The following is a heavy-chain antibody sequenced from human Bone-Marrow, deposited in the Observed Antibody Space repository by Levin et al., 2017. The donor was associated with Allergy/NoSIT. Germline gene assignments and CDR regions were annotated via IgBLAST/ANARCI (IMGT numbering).Heavy chain of an antibody. Sequence: SVKVSCKASGCTLSNQSFTWVRQAPGQGLECMGGTIPLFGTPNYAQNFEGRLTITADKSKNTAYMELSNLRPEDTAVYYCAIGPFGEFWRSAFDSWGQGTLVTVSS. D-gene: IGHD3-10*01. J-gene: IGHJ4*02. CDR1: GCTLSNQS. V-gene: IGHV1-69*06. CDR2: TIPLFGTP. CDR3: AIGPFGEFWRSAFDS.